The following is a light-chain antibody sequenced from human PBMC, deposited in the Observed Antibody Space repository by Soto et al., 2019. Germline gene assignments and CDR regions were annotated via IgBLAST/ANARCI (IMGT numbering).Light chain of an antibody. CDR3: HQYATSPHT. Sequence: DIQMTQSPYSLSASVGDRVTITCRASQSISSYLNWYPHKPGKAPKLLIYAASSLQSGVPSRFSGSGSGTDFTLTITRLEPEDFVVYYCHQYATSPHTFGQGTKVDIK. CDR1: QSISSY. CDR2: AAS. J-gene: IGKJ1*01. V-gene: IGKV1-39*01.